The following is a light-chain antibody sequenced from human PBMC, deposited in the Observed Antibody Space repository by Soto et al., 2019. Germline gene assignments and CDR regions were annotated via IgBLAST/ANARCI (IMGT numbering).Light chain of an antibody. J-gene: IGKJ3*01. CDR1: QSVSSSY. V-gene: IGKV3-20*01. Sequence: ELVLTQSPGTPSLSPGERATLSCRASQSVSSSYLAWYQQQPGQAPRLLIYGASSRATGIPARFSGSGSWTDFTRTISSLEPEDFAVYYCQQYNSSLFTFGPGTKVDIK. CDR3: QQYNSSLFT. CDR2: GAS.